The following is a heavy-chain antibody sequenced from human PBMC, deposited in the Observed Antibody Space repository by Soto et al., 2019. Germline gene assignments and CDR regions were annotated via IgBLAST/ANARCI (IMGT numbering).Heavy chain of an antibody. Sequence: SETLSLTCTVSGGSISSSSYYWGWIRQPPGKGLEWIGSIYYSGSTYYNPSLKSRVTISVDTSKNQFSLKLSSVTAADTAVYYCAGVNYYDSSGYYAFDIWGQGTMVTVSS. CDR3: AGVNYYDSSGYYAFDI. V-gene: IGHV4-39*01. D-gene: IGHD3-22*01. J-gene: IGHJ3*02. CDR1: GGSISSSSYY. CDR2: IYYSGST.